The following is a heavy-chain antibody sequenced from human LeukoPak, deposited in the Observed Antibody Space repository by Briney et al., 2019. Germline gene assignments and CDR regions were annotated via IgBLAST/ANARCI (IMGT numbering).Heavy chain of an antibody. V-gene: IGHV4-4*07. Sequence: SETLSLTCTVSGGSISSYYWSWIRQPAGKGLEWIGRIYTSGSTNYNPSLKSRVTISVDKSKNQFSLKLSSVTAADTAVYYCARDGCSRTSCYDDYYYMDVWGKGTTVTVSS. CDR2: IYTSGST. J-gene: IGHJ6*03. D-gene: IGHD2-2*01. CDR1: GGSISSYY. CDR3: ARDGCSRTSCYDDYYYMDV.